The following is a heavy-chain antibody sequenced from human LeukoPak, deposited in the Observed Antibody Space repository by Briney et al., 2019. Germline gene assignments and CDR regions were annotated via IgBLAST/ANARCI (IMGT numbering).Heavy chain of an antibody. V-gene: IGHV3-33*01. CDR2: IWYDGSNK. D-gene: IGHD6-13*01. J-gene: IGHJ4*02. CDR1: GFTFSSYG. CDR3: ARDLYSSTWYAFDY. Sequence: PGRSLRLSCAASGFTFSSYGMHWVRQAPGKGLEWVAVIWYDGSNKYYADSVKGRFTISRDNSKNTLYLQMNSLRAEDTAVYYCARDLYSSTWYAFDYWGQGTLVTVSS.